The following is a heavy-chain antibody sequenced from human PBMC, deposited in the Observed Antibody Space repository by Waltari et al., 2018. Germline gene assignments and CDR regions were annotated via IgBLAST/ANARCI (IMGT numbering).Heavy chain of an antibody. CDR2: IYPGDSDT. J-gene: IGHJ3*02. CDR3: VGGGDGLDAFDI. V-gene: IGHV5-51*01. CDR1: GYGFNCLW. Sequence: EVQLVQSGAEVKQPGESLTIPCKGSGYGFNCLWIGWVRPMPGKGLGWMVVIYPGDSDTRYSPSFQGQVTISADKSISTAYLQWSSLKASDTAMYYCVGGGDGLDAFDIWGQGTMVTVSS. D-gene: IGHD3-16*01.